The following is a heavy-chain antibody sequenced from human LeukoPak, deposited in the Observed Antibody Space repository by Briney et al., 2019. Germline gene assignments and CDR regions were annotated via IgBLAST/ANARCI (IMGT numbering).Heavy chain of an antibody. J-gene: IGHJ4*01. D-gene: IGHD1-26*01. CDR1: GFTFSDYY. Sequence: GGSLRLSCAASGFTFSDYYMSWIRQAPGKGLEWVSYISSSGSSTYYADSVKGRFTISRDNAKNSLYLQMNSLRAEDTAVYYCARVGKWELPRLYYFDYWGHGTLVTVSS. V-gene: IGHV3-11*04. CDR3: ARVGKWELPRLYYFDY. CDR2: ISSSGSST.